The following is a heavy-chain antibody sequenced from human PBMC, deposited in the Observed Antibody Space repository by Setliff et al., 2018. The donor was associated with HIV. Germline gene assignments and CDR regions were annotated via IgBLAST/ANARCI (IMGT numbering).Heavy chain of an antibody. J-gene: IGHJ4*02. Sequence: GGSLRLSCAASGFTFSSYSINWVRQVPGKGLEWVASISRTGDFIYYGASLKGRFTISRDNAENSVYLQVSSLTAEDTAIYYCARVALFCSGGSCYDYWGQGTLVTVSS. CDR3: ARVALFCSGGSCYDY. CDR2: ISRTGDFI. D-gene: IGHD2-15*01. CDR1: GFTFSSYS. V-gene: IGHV3-21*01.